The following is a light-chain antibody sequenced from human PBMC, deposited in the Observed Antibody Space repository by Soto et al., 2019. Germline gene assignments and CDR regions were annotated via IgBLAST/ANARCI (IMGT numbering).Light chain of an antibody. CDR1: QNVTSGY. CDR2: GVS. V-gene: IGKV3-20*01. Sequence: EIVLTQSPDTLSLSPGDRATLSCRASQNVTSGYLAWYQQKPGQAPRLLIYGVSTGATGIPERCSGSGSGTDFTITISRLDPEDFAVYFCQVYGSSAKTFGQATRV. J-gene: IGKJ1*01. CDR3: QVYGSSAKT.